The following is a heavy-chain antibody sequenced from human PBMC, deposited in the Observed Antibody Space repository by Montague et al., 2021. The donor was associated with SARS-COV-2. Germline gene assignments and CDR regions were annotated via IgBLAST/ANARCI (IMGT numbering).Heavy chain of an antibody. CDR2: IYYSGST. V-gene: IGHV4-31*03. D-gene: IGHD3-22*01. Sequence: TLSLTCTVSGGSISSGGYYWSWIRQHPGKGLEWFRYIYYSGSTYYNPSLKSRVTISVDTSKNQFSLKLSSVTAADTAVYYCARARITMIVVVNAFDIWGQGTMVTVSS. J-gene: IGHJ3*02. CDR3: ARARITMIVVVNAFDI. CDR1: GGSISSGGYY.